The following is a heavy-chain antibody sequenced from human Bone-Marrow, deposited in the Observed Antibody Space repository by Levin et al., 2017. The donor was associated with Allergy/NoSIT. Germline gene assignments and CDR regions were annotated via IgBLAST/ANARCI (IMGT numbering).Heavy chain of an antibody. CDR1: GFTFSNYE. J-gene: IGHJ4*02. Sequence: GGSLRLSCAASGFTFSNYEMNWVRQAPGKGREWVSYISSSGSTIYYADSVKGRFTISRDNAKNSLYLQMNSLRAEDTAVYYCARDPEYSRCEYLDYWGQGTLVTVSS. CDR3: ARDPEYSRCEYLDY. CDR2: ISSSGSTI. D-gene: IGHD5-12*01. V-gene: IGHV3-48*03.